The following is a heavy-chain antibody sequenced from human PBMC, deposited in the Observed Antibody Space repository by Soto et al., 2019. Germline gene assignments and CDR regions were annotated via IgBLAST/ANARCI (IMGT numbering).Heavy chain of an antibody. V-gene: IGHV4-39*02. D-gene: IGHD2-15*01. CDR1: GDPVTSISHY. CDR2: IYYTGHT. Sequence: QLKLRGPGPELVKPSETLSFTCSVPGDPVTSISHYWAWIRLSPGKGLEWIGSIYYTGHTYYNPSLRSRVTLSLDTSKNQFSLKLRSVTAADTAVYYCAKDTIRLGFCSGGTCYSDSWGQGTLVTVSS. J-gene: IGHJ4*03. CDR3: AKDTIRLGFCSGGTCYSDS.